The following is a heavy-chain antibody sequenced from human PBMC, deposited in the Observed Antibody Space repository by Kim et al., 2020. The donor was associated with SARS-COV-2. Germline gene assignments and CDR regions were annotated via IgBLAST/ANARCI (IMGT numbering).Heavy chain of an antibody. CDR3: ARAYYYDSSGYVDAFDI. CDR2: IGTAGDT. V-gene: IGHV3-13*01. CDR1: GFTFSSYD. Sequence: GGSLRLSCAASGFTFSSYDMHWVRQATGKGLEWVSAIGTAGDTYYPGSVKGRFTISRENAKNSLYLQMNSLRAGDTAVYYCARAYYYDSSGYVDAFDIWGQGTMVTVSS. J-gene: IGHJ3*02. D-gene: IGHD3-22*01.